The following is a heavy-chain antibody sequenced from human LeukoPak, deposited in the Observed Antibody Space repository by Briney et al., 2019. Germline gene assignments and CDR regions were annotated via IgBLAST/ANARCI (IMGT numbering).Heavy chain of an antibody. J-gene: IGHJ6*03. CDR1: GYTLTELS. CDR2: FDPEDGET. D-gene: IGHD2-2*01. V-gene: IGHV1-24*01. CDR3: ASLGDVVVPAATVLYYYYYMDV. Sequence: ASVKVSCKVSGYTLTELSMHWVRQAPGKGLEWMGGFDPEDGETIYAQKFQGRVTMTEDTSTDTAYMELSSLRSEDTAVYYCASLGDVVVPAATVLYYYYYMDVWGKGTTVTVSS.